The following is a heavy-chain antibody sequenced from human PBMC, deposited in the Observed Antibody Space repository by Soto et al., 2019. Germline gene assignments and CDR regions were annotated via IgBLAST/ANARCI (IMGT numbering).Heavy chain of an antibody. CDR2: ISSSSSYI. Sequence: PGGSLRLSCAASGFTFSSYSMNWVRQAPGKGLEWVSSISSSSSYIYYADSVKGRFTISRDNAKNSLYLQMNSLRAEDTAVYYCARSEDDYGDYAEKYFDYWGQGTLVTVSS. V-gene: IGHV3-21*01. J-gene: IGHJ4*02. CDR3: ARSEDDYGDYAEKYFDY. D-gene: IGHD4-17*01. CDR1: GFTFSSYS.